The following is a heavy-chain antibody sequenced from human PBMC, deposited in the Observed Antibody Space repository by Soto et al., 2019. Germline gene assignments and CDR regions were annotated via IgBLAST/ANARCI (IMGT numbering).Heavy chain of an antibody. CDR3: ASRSARFAVDAFDI. D-gene: IGHD2-15*01. V-gene: IGHV1-8*01. CDR1: GYTFTSYD. Sequence: QVQLVQSGAEVKKPGASVKVSCKASGYTFTSYDINWVRQATGQGLEWMGWMNPNSGNTGYARKFQGGVSWTRNTSISTAYMELSSLRSDDTAVYYCASRSARFAVDAFDIWGPGTRVTVSS. CDR2: MNPNSGNT. J-gene: IGHJ3*02.